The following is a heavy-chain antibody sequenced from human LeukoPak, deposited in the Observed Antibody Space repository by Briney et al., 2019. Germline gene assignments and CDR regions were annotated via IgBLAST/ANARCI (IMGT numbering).Heavy chain of an antibody. CDR1: GFTVSSNY. J-gene: IGHJ4*02. CDR2: IYSGGST. V-gene: IGHV3-66*01. CDR3: TRELRGFDC. Sequence: GGSLRISCAASGFTVSSNYMNWVRQAPGKGLEWASVIYSGGSTYYADSVKGRFTISRDTSKNTLYLQMNSLRAEDTAMYHCTRELRGFDCWGQGTLATVSA. D-gene: IGHD2-8*01.